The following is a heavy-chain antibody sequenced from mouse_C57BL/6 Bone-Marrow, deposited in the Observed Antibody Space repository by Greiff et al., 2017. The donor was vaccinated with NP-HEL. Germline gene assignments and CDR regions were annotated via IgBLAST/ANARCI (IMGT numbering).Heavy chain of an antibody. J-gene: IGHJ1*03. D-gene: IGHD4-1*01. CDR1: GFTFSDYY. V-gene: IGHV5-16*01. Sequence: EVKLMESEGGLVQPGSSMKLSCTASGFTFSDYYMAWVRQVPEKGLEWVANISYDGSSTYYLDSLKSRFIISRDNAKNILYLQMSSLKSEDTATYYCARVANWDWYFDVWGTGTTVTVSS. CDR2: ISYDGSST. CDR3: ARVANWDWYFDV.